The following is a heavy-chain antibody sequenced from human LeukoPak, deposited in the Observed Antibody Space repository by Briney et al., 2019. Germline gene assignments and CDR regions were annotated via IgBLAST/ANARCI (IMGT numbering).Heavy chain of an antibody. CDR3: AREVNWNSVTLFFDY. Sequence: SETLSLTCTVSGGSIGSGAYYWSWIRQHPGKGLEWIGYIYYSGTTYHNPSLKSRVTISVDTSKNQFSLNLSSVTAADTAVYYCAREVNWNSVTLFFDYWGQGTLVTVSS. V-gene: IGHV4-31*03. CDR2: IYYSGTT. CDR1: GGSIGSGAYY. J-gene: IGHJ4*02. D-gene: IGHD1-7*01.